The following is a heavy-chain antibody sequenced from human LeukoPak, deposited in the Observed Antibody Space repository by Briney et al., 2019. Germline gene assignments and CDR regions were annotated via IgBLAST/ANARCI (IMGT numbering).Heavy chain of an antibody. CDR1: GFSFSTYS. Sequence: GGSLRLSCAASGFSFSTYSMNWVRRAPGKGLEWVSSISSSSTYIYYAVSLKGRFTISRDNAKNSLFLQMDSLRAEDTAVYYCARSYSSSPEFDFWGQGTLVTVSA. D-gene: IGHD6-6*01. CDR3: ARSYSSSPEFDF. V-gene: IGHV3-21*04. CDR2: ISSSSTYI. J-gene: IGHJ4*02.